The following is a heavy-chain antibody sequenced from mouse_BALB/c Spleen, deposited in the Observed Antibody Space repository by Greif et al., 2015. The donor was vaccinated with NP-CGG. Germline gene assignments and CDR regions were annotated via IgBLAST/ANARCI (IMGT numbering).Heavy chain of an antibody. J-gene: IGHJ3*01. CDR3: VSPYDYDPFAY. CDR1: GFSLTSYG. D-gene: IGHD2-4*01. CDR2: IWAGGST. V-gene: IGHV2-9*02. Sequence: VQRVESGPGLVAPSQSLSITCTVSGFSLTSYGVHWVRLPPGKGLEWLGVIWAGGSTNYNSALMSRLSISKDNSKSQVFLKMNSLQTDDTAMYYCVSPYDYDPFAYWGQGTLVTVSA.